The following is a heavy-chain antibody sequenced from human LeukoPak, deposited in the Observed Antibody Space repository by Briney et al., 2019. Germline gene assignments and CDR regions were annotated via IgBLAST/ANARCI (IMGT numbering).Heavy chain of an antibody. D-gene: IGHD6-6*01. CDR2: ISYDGSNK. V-gene: IGHV3-30-3*01. Sequence: PGGSLRLSCAASGFTFSSYAMHWVRQAPGKGLEWVAVISYDGSNKYYADSVKGRFTISRDNSKNTLYLQMNSLRAEDTAVYYCARDLGKPSIAARCGMDVWGQGTTVTVSS. J-gene: IGHJ6*02. CDR1: GFTFSSYA. CDR3: ARDLGKPSIAARCGMDV.